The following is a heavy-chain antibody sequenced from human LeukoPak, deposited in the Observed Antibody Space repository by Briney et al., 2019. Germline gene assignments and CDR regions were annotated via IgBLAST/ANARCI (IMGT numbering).Heavy chain of an antibody. Sequence: GGSLRLSCAASGFTFSDYWMHWVRQAPGKGLEWVSRINPDGSSSNYADSVKGRFTMSRDNAKNTVYLQMNSLRDEDTAVYYCASRDYFDYWGQGTLVTVSS. CDR2: INPDGSSS. CDR3: ASRDYFDY. CDR1: GFTFSDYW. V-gene: IGHV3-74*01. J-gene: IGHJ4*02.